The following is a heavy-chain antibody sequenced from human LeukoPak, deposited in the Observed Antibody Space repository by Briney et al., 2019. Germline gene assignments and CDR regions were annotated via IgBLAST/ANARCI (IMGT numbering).Heavy chain of an antibody. CDR1: GGSFSGYY. D-gene: IGHD5-12*01. CDR2: INHSGST. Sequence: SETLSLTCAVYGGSFSGYYWSWIRQPPGKGLEWIGEINHSGSTNYNPSLKSRVTISVDTSKNQFSLKLSSVTAADTAVYYCARRLVDTRRRDFDYWGQGTLVTVSS. CDR3: ARRLVDTRRRDFDY. J-gene: IGHJ4*02. V-gene: IGHV4-34*01.